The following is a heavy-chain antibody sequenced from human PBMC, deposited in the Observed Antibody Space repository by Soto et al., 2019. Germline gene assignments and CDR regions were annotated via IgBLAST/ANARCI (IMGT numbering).Heavy chain of an antibody. CDR2: ISGSGGST. V-gene: IGHV3-23*01. J-gene: IGHJ4*02. D-gene: IGHD3-10*01. CDR3: AKMGKRGSGSTPLDY. Sequence: GGSLRLSCAASGFTFSSYAMSWVRQAPGKGLEWVSAISGSGGSTYYADSVKGRFTISRDNSKNTLYLQMNSLRAEDTAVYYCAKMGKRGSGSTPLDYWGQGTLVTVSS. CDR1: GFTFSSYA.